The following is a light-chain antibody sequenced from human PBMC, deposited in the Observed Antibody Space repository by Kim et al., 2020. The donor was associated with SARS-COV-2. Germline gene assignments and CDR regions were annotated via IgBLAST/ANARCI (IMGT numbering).Light chain of an antibody. Sequence: SYELTQPPSVSVSPGQTASITCSGDKLGDKYACWYQQKPGQSPVLVIYQDSKRPSGIPERFSGSNSGNTATLTISGTQAMDKADYYCQAWDSSTNWVFGG. CDR1: KLGDKY. J-gene: IGLJ3*02. CDR2: QDS. CDR3: QAWDSSTNWV. V-gene: IGLV3-1*01.